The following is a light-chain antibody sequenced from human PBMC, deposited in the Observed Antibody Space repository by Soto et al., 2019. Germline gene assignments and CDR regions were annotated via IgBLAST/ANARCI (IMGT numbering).Light chain of an antibody. J-gene: IGLJ3*02. CDR2: EGS. CDR1: SSDVGSSNL. Sequence: QSALTQPASVPGSPGQSITISCTGTSSDVGSSNLVSWYQQHPGKAPKLMIYEGSKRPSGVSDRFSGSKTGNTASLTISGLQAEDEGDYYCCSYAGSSTGVFGGGTKLTVL. CDR3: CSYAGSSTGV. V-gene: IGLV2-23*01.